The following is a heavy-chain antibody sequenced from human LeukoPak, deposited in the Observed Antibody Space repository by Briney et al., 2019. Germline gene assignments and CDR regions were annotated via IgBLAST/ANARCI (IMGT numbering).Heavy chain of an antibody. V-gene: IGHV4-61*02. Sequence: SQTLSLTCTVSGGSISSGSYYWSWIRQPAGKGLEWIGRIYTSGSTNYNPSLKSRVTISVDTSKNQFSLKLSSVTAADTAVYYCARSYRSEMATMRYWGQGTLVTVSS. CDR2: IYTSGST. D-gene: IGHD5-24*01. CDR3: ARSYRSEMATMRY. CDR1: GGSISSGSYY. J-gene: IGHJ4*02.